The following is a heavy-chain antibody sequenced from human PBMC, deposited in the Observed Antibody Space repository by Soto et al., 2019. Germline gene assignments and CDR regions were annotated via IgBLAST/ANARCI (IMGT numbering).Heavy chain of an antibody. CDR3: ARDNWNSY. J-gene: IGHJ4*02. V-gene: IGHV3-74*01. CDR1: GFTFNIYW. D-gene: IGHD1-1*01. CDR2: IDNDGSAT. Sequence: GVSPRLSCVASGFTFNIYWMHWVRQAPGKGLEWVSRIDNDGSATTYADSVKGRFTISRDNAKNTLFLQMNTLRVDDTAVYYCARDNWNSYWGQGTLVTVAS.